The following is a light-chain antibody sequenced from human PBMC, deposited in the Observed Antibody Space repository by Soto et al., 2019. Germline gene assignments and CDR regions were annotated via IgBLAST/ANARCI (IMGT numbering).Light chain of an antibody. J-gene: IGLJ2*01. V-gene: IGLV2-23*01. CDR1: SSDVGSYNL. CDR2: EGS. Sequence: QSALTQPASVSGSPGQSITISCTGTSSDVGSYNLVSWYQQHPGKAPKLMIYEGSKRPSGVSNRFSGSKSGNTASLTISGLQAEAEADYYCCSYACSSTYVLFGGGTQLTVL. CDR3: CSYACSSTYVL.